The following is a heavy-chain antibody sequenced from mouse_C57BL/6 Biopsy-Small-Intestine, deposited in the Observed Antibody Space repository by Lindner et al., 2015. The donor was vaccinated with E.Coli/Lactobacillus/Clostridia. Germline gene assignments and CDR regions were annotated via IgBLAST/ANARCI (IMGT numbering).Heavy chain of an antibody. Sequence: VQLQESGAELVRPGTSVKMSCKASGYTFTNYWIGWAKQRPGHGLEWIGDIYPGGGYTNYNEKFKGKATLTADKSSSTACMQFSSLTSEDSAIYYCARDYGSSYFDYWGQGTTLTISS. CDR2: IYPGGGYT. CDR3: ARDYGSSYFDY. J-gene: IGHJ2*01. CDR1: GYTFTNYW. D-gene: IGHD1-1*01. V-gene: IGHV1-63*01.